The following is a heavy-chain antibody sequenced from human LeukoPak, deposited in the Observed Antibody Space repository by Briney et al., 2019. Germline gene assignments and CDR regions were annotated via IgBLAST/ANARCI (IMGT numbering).Heavy chain of an antibody. CDR1: GGTFSSYA. Sequence: SVKVSCKAPGGTFSSYAISWVRQAPGQGLEWMGGIIPIFGTANYAQKFQGRVTITADESTSTAYMELSSLRSEDTAVYYCAIQARIAVAGSYDYWGQGTLVTVSS. CDR2: IIPIFGTA. CDR3: AIQARIAVAGSYDY. V-gene: IGHV1-69*13. J-gene: IGHJ4*02. D-gene: IGHD6-19*01.